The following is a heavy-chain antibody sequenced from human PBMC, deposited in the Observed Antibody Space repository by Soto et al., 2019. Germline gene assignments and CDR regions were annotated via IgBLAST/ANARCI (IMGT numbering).Heavy chain of an antibody. CDR2: IIPIFGTA. CDR3: ASCPPPVATTYYYYYGMDV. D-gene: IGHD2-15*01. CDR1: GGTFSSYA. V-gene: IGHV1-69*13. Sequence: SVKVSCKASGGTFSSYAISWVRQAPGQGLEWMGGIIPIFGTANYAQKFQGRVTITADESTSTAYMELSSLRSEDTAVYYCASCPPPVATTYYYYYGMDVWDQGTTVTVSS. J-gene: IGHJ6*02.